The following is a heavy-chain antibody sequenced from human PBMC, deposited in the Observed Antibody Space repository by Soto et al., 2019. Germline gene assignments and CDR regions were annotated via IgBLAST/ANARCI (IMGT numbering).Heavy chain of an antibody. Sequence: NPSETLSLTCNVSNGSLNFYCWSWIRQPPGKELEWIGNIYYRGTTNYNPSLQGRVTISLDTTNNHFSLKMTSVTAADTAIYFCARAERFPRSWFDSWGQGTQVTVSS. CDR1: NGSLNFYC. V-gene: IGHV4-59*12. CDR2: IYYRGTT. CDR3: ARAERFPRSWFDS. J-gene: IGHJ5*01.